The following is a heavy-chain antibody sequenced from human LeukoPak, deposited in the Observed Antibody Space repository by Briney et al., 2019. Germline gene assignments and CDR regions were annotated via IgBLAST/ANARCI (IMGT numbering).Heavy chain of an antibody. Sequence: GASVKVSCKASGYTFTGYYMHWVRQAPGQGLEWMGWINPNSGGTNYAQKFQGWVTMTRDTSISTAYMELSRLRSDDTAVYYCARDRSKGGYGDYVRYYFDYWGQGTLVTVSS. J-gene: IGHJ4*02. D-gene: IGHD4-17*01. CDR1: GYTFTGYY. CDR2: INPNSGGT. V-gene: IGHV1-2*04. CDR3: ARDRSKGGYGDYVRYYFDY.